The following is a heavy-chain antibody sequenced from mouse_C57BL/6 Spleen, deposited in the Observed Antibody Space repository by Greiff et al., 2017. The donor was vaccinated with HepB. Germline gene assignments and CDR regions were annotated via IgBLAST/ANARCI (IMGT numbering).Heavy chain of an antibody. CDR3: ARGGIITTVVARYFDV. D-gene: IGHD1-1*01. J-gene: IGHJ1*03. Sequence: VQLQQSGAELARPGASVKLSCKASGYTFTSYGISWVKQRTGQGLEWIGEIYPRSGNTYYNEKFKGKATLTADKSSSTAYMELRSLTSEDSAVYFCARGGIITTVVARYFDVWGTGTTVTVSS. V-gene: IGHV1-81*01. CDR1: GYTFTSYG. CDR2: IYPRSGNT.